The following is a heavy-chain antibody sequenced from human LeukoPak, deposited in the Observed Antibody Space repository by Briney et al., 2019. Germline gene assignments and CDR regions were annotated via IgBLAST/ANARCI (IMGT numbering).Heavy chain of an antibody. CDR3: ARGGYYDSSGYSNWFDP. D-gene: IGHD3-22*01. CDR1: GFTFSSYE. Sequence: HSGGSLRLSCAASGFTFSSYEMNWVRQAPGKGLEWVSYISSSGSTIYYADSVKGRFTISRDNAKNSLYLQMNSLRAEDTAVYYCARGGYYDSSGYSNWFDPWGQGTLVTVSS. J-gene: IGHJ5*02. V-gene: IGHV3-48*03. CDR2: ISSSGSTI.